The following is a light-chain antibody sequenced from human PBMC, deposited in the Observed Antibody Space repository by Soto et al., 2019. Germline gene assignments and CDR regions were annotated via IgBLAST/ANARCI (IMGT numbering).Light chain of an antibody. CDR3: QQYYSSYLT. CDR1: QSILKTSIKKNS. V-gene: IGKV4-1*01. Sequence: DIVMTQSPDSLAVSLGERATIHCRSSQSILKTSIKKNSLAWYQQKPGQSPRLLIYWASTRDSGVPDRFSGSGSGTDFTLTISRLQAEDVAVYDCQQYYSSYLTFGGGTKVEIK. J-gene: IGKJ4*01. CDR2: WAS.